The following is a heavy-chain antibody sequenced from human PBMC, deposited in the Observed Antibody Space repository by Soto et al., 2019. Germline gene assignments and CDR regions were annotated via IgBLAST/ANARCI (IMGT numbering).Heavy chain of an antibody. D-gene: IGHD2-2*03. CDR2: ISAYNGNT. V-gene: IGHV1-18*01. Sequence: ASVKVSCKASGYTFTSYGISWVRQAPGQGLEWMGWISAYNGNTNYAQKLQGRINMTTDTSTSTAYMELRSLRSDDTAVYYCARDLGYCTWFDPWGQGTLVTVSS. CDR1: GYTFTSYG. CDR3: ARDLGYCTWFDP. J-gene: IGHJ5*02.